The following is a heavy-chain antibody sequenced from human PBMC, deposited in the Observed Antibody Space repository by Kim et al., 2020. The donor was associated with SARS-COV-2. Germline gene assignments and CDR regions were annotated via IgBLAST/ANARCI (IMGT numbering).Heavy chain of an antibody. CDR1: GFTFSSYS. CDR3: VPGPSRQWVVTPYYFDY. D-gene: IGHD6-19*01. Sequence: GGSLRLSCSASGFTFSSYSMHWVRQAPGKGLEHVSGISSNGGNTYYADLVKGRFTISRDDSKNTLYLQMTRLRAEDTAVYYCVPGPSRQWVVTPYYFDYWGQGTLVTVSS. CDR2: ISSNGGNT. J-gene: IGHJ4*02. V-gene: IGHV3-64*03.